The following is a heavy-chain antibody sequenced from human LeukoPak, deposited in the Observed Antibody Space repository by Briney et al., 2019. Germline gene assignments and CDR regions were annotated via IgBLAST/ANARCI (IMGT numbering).Heavy chain of an antibody. CDR1: GFTFSSYA. Sequence: GGSLRLSCAASGFTFSSYAMHWVRQAPGKGLEWVAVISYDGSNKYYADSVKGRFTISRDNSKNTLYLQLNSLRAEDTAVYYCARHAVYAGSGWAFDYWGQGTLVTVFS. CDR3: ARHAVYAGSGWAFDY. CDR2: ISYDGSNK. V-gene: IGHV3-30-3*01. J-gene: IGHJ4*02. D-gene: IGHD6-19*01.